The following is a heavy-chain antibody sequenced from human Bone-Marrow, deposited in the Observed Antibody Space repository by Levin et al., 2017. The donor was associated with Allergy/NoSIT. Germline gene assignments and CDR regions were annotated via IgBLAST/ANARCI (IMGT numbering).Heavy chain of an antibody. Sequence: ASVKVSCKASGYRFTDYFIHWVRQAPGQGLECMGWLNPNNGATNYAQKFQGRVTMTMDTSIGTAYMELSRLTSDDTAIYYCVRGYGDQRYRSYWGQGTLVTVSS. CDR2: LNPNNGAT. CDR3: VRGYGDQRYRSY. J-gene: IGHJ4*02. D-gene: IGHD4-17*01. CDR1: GYRFTDYF. V-gene: IGHV1-2*02.